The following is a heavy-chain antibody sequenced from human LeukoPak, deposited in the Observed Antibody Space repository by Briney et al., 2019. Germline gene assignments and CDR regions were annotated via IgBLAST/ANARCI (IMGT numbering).Heavy chain of an antibody. V-gene: IGHV4-61*02. Sequence: PSQTLSLTCTVSGGSISSGSYYWSWIRQPAGKGLEWIGRIYTSGSTNYNPSLKSRVTISVDTSKNQFSLKLSSVTAADTAVYYCARSITYRSTWNSDYWGQGTLVTVSS. J-gene: IGHJ4*02. CDR1: GGSISSGSYY. CDR2: IYTSGST. CDR3: ARSITYRSTWNSDY. D-gene: IGHD6-13*01.